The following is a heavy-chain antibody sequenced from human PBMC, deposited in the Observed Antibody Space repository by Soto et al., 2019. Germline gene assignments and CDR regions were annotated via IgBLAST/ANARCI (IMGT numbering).Heavy chain of an antibody. CDR1: GFTFSDYY. J-gene: IGHJ4*02. CDR3: ARGKREGVAGNIALGY. CDR2: ISSSSDYT. V-gene: IGHV3-11*05. Sequence: QVQLVESGGGLVKPGGSLRLSCAASGFTFSDYYMTWIRQTPGKGLEWVSYISSSSDYTNYADSVKGRFTISRDNAKQSLYLQMNSLRAEDTAVYYCARGKREGVAGNIALGYWGQGTLVTVSS. D-gene: IGHD6-19*01.